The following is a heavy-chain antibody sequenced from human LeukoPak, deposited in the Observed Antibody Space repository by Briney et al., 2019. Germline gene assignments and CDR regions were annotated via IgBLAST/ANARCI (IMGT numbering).Heavy chain of an antibody. Sequence: GGSLRLSCAASGFTFSSNWMSWVRQAPGKGLEWVANIKQDGSEKDYVDSVKGRFTISRDNAKNSLYLQMNSLRAEDTAVYYCARGCSGGSCKEPKIDPWGQGTLVTVSS. J-gene: IGHJ5*02. CDR1: GFTFSSNW. D-gene: IGHD2-15*01. CDR2: IKQDGSEK. V-gene: IGHV3-7*01. CDR3: ARGCSGGSCKEPKIDP.